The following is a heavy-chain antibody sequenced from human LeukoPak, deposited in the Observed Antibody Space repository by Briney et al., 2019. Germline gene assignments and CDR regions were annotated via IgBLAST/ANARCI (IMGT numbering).Heavy chain of an antibody. J-gene: IGHJ4*02. CDR2: ISYDGSNK. D-gene: IGHD2-2*01. Sequence: GGSLRLSCAASGFTFSSYAMHWVRQAPGKGLEWVAVISYDGSNKNYADSVKGRFTISRDNSKNTLYLQTNSLRGEDTAVYYCARGFGEPAALTDYWGQGTLVTVSS. V-gene: IGHV3-30*04. CDR3: ARGFGEPAALTDY. CDR1: GFTFSSYA.